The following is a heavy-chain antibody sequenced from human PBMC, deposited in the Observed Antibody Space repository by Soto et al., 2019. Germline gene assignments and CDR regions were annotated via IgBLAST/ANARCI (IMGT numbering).Heavy chain of an antibody. CDR3: AKGTSVVVPAASNWFYP. Sequence: GGSLRLSCAASGFTFSSYAMSWVRQAPGKGLEWVSAISGSGGSTYYADSVKGRFTISRDNSKNTLYLQMNSLRAEDTAVYYCAKGTSVVVPAASNWFYPCGQGTLVTVSS. CDR1: GFTFSSYA. J-gene: IGHJ5*02. V-gene: IGHV3-23*01. CDR2: ISGSGGST. D-gene: IGHD2-2*01.